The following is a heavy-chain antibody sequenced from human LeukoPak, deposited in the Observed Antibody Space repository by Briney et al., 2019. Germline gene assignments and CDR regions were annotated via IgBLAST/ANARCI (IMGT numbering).Heavy chain of an antibody. V-gene: IGHV5-51*01. J-gene: IGHJ3*02. CDR2: IYPGDSDI. Sequence: PGESLKISCKGSGYSFTSYWIGWVRQMPGKGLEWMGIIYPGDSDIRYSPSFQGQVTISADKSISTAYLQWSSLKASDTAMYYCASVYYSSGSYPEVAFDIWGQGTMVTVSS. CDR3: ASVYYSSGSYPEVAFDI. D-gene: IGHD3-10*01. CDR1: GYSFTSYW.